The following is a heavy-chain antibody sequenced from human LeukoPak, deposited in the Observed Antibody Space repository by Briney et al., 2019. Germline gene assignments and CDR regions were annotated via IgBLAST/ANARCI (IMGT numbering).Heavy chain of an antibody. Sequence: GGSLRLSCAASGFTFDDYAMHWVRQAPGKGLEWVSLISWDGGSTYYADSVKGRFTISRDNSKNSLYLQMNSLRAEDTAVYYCARGSLVSVIYWGQGTLVTVSS. CDR2: ISWDGGST. CDR3: ARGSLVSVIY. CDR1: GFTFDDYA. D-gene: IGHD2-21*01. V-gene: IGHV3-43D*03. J-gene: IGHJ4*02.